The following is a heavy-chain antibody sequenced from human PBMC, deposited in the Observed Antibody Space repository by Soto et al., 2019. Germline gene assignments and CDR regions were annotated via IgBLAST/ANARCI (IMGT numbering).Heavy chain of an antibody. CDR1: GFTFSSYS. J-gene: IGHJ4*02. D-gene: IGHD4-17*01. Sequence: VQLVESGGGLVKPGGSLRLSCAASGFTFSSYSMNWVRQAPGKGLEWVSSISSSSSYIYYADSVKGRFTISRDNAKNSLYLQMNSLRAEDTAVYYCAREGGTTVTTYDYWGQGTLVTVSS. CDR3: AREGGTTVTTYDY. V-gene: IGHV3-21*01. CDR2: ISSSSSYI.